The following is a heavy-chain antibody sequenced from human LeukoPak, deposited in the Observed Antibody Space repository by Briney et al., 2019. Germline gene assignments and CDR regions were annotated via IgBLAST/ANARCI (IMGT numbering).Heavy chain of an antibody. CDR1: GYTFTSYS. Sequence: ASVKVSCKASGYTFTSYSFSWVRQAPGQGLEWMGWVSTNNDKANYAQKFQGRVTITADESTSTAYMELSSLRSEDTAVYYCATHPTYCGGDCYLDYWGQGTLVTVSS. V-gene: IGHV1-18*01. CDR3: ATHPTYCGGDCYLDY. CDR2: VSTNNDKA. J-gene: IGHJ4*02. D-gene: IGHD2-21*02.